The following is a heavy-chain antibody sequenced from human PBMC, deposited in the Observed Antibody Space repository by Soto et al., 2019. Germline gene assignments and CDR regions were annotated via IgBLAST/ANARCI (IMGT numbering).Heavy chain of an antibody. V-gene: IGHV1-46*01. Sequence: GASVKVSCKASGYTFTSYGMNWVRQAPGQGLEWMGIINPSGGSTSYAQKFQGRVTMTRDTSTSTVYMELSSLRSEDTAVYYCARDRSMRLLPFDYWGQGTLVTVSS. CDR2: INPSGGST. D-gene: IGHD3-22*01. J-gene: IGHJ4*02. CDR1: GYTFTSYG. CDR3: ARDRSMRLLPFDY.